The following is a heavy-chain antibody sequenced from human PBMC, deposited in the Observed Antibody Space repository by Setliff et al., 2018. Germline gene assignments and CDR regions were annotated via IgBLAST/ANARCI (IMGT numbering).Heavy chain of an antibody. D-gene: IGHD3-22*01. J-gene: IGHJ4*02. CDR3: AKIQGPSYYDSSGYVDY. Sequence: NPGGSLRLSCAASGFTFSDYYMSWIRQAPGKGLEWVSYISSSGSTIYYADSVKGRFTISRDNAKNSLYLQMNSLRAEDTAVYYCAKIQGPSYYDSSGYVDYWGQGTLVTVSS. CDR1: GFTFSDYY. V-gene: IGHV3-11*04. CDR2: ISSSGSTI.